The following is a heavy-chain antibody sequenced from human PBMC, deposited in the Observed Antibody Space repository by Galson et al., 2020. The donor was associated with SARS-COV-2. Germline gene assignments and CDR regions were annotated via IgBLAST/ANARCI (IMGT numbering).Heavy chain of an antibody. J-gene: IGHJ6*02. CDR1: GFTFSSYE. CDR3: ARDVVTTLYYYGMDV. V-gene: IGHV3-48*03. Sequence: GGSLRLSCAASGFTFSSYEMNWVRQAPGKGLEWVSYISSSGSTIYYADSVKGRFTISRDNAKNSLYLQMNSLRAEDTAVYYCARDVVTTLYYYGMDVWGQGTTVTVSS. CDR2: ISSSGSTI. D-gene: IGHD4-4*01.